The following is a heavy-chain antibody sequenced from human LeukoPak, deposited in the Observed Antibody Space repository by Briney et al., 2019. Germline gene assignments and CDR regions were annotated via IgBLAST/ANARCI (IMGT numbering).Heavy chain of an antibody. D-gene: IGHD5-12*01. CDR1: GFTFSTHG. J-gene: IGHJ4*02. Sequence: PGGSLRLSCVGCGFTFSTHGMNWVRQAPGKGLEWVSGIGGSGIGHSTHYADSVKGRFTISRDNSKNMVYLQMDSLRAEDTALYYCARGSGWLRYHDWGQGALVTVSS. CDR3: ARGSGWLRYHD. V-gene: IGHV3-23*01. CDR2: IGGSGIGHST.